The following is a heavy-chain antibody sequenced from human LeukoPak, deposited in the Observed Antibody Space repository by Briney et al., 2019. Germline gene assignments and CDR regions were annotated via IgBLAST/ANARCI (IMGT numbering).Heavy chain of an antibody. CDR1: GFSFSTSS. D-gene: IGHD6-19*01. Sequence: GGSLRLSCAASGFSFSTSSMHWVRQAPGKGLEWVAVISYDGSNKYYADSVKGRFTISRDNSKNTLYLQMNSLRAEDTAVYYCARLGQWLAVDYWGQGTLVTVSS. V-gene: IGHV3-30*03. CDR2: ISYDGSNK. CDR3: ARLGQWLAVDY. J-gene: IGHJ4*02.